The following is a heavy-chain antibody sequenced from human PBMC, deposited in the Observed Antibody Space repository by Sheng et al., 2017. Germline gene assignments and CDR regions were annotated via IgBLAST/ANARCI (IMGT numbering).Heavy chain of an antibody. V-gene: IGHV4-34*01. CDR1: GGSFSGYY. J-gene: IGHJ4*02. D-gene: IGHD6-6*01. CDR2: INHSGST. Sequence: QVQLQQWGAGLLKPSETLSLTCAVYGGSFSGYYWSWIRQPPGKGLEWIGEINHSGSTNYNPSLKSRVTISVDTSKNQFSLKLSSVTAADTAVYYCARFLSSSSVEPHGWVDYWGQGTLVTVSS. CDR3: ARFLSSSSVEPHGWVDY.